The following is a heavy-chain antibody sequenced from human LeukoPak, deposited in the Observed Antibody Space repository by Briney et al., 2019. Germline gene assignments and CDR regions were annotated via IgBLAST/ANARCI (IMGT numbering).Heavy chain of an antibody. Sequence: GGSLRLSCAASGFTASSNYMSWVRQAPGEGLEWVSIIHSGGNTYYADSVKGRFTISRDNSKNTLYLQMNSLRAEGTAVYYCARDSRPLLLSWGQGTLVTVSS. D-gene: IGHD2-15*01. CDR3: ARDSRPLLLS. CDR2: IHSGGNT. V-gene: IGHV3-66*01. J-gene: IGHJ4*02. CDR1: GFTASSNY.